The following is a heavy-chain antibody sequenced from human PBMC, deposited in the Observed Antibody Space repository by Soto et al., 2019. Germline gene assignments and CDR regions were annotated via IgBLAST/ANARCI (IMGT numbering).Heavy chain of an antibody. D-gene: IGHD3-10*01. CDR2: IWYDGSNK. J-gene: IGHJ4*02. CDR1: GFTFSSYG. V-gene: IGHV3-33*01. CDR3: AREPLRWCGEIWIDY. Sequence: PGGSLRLSCAASGFTFSSYGMHWVRQAPGKGLEWVAVIWYDGSNKYYADSVKGRFTISRDNSKNTLYLQMNSLRAEDTAVYYCAREPLRWCGEIWIDYCGQATLVTVSS.